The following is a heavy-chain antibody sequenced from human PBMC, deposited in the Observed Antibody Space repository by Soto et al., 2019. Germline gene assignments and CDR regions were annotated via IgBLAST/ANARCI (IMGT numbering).Heavy chain of an antibody. CDR2: IYPGDSDT. J-gene: IGHJ6*02. D-gene: IGHD3-10*01. V-gene: IGHV5-51*01. Sequence: GESLKISCKGSGYNFTNYWIGWVRQMPGKGLESMGIIYPGDSDTRYSPSFQGPVTISADKSISTAYLQWSSLKASDTAMYYCAGGGVRGVVTRSRDYYRMDVWGQGTTVTVSS. CDR1: GYNFTNYW. CDR3: AGGGVRGVVTRSRDYYRMDV.